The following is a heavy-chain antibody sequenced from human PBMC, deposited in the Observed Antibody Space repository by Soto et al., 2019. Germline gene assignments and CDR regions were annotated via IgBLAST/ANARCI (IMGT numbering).Heavy chain of an antibody. CDR2: IIPIFGTA. D-gene: IGHD2-2*01. Sequence: SVKVSCKASGGTYSSYAISWVRPAPAQGLEWMVWIIPIFGTANYAQKFQGRGTITADESTSPAYMELSTLRSEDAAVYYCLIIPGGAYYSLTTCPPLPRCMDVW. V-gene: IGHV1-69*13. CDR3: LIIPGGAYYSLTTCPPLPRCMDV. CDR1: GGTYSSYA. J-gene: IGHJ6*01.